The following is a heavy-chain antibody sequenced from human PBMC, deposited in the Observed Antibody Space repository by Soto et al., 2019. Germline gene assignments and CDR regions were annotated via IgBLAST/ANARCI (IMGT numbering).Heavy chain of an antibody. CDR1: GGSISAYY. D-gene: IGHD6-25*01. CDR2: ISYSGSP. V-gene: IGHV4-59*01. CDR3: ARASIAAAAFDR. J-gene: IGHJ5*02. Sequence: QVQLQESGPGLVKPSETLSLTCTVSGGSISAYYWSWIRQPPGKGLEWIGYISYSGSPNYNPAPKSRFTISVYTPKNQFTLKLNSVTAADTAVYYCARASIAAAAFDRWGQGTLVTASS.